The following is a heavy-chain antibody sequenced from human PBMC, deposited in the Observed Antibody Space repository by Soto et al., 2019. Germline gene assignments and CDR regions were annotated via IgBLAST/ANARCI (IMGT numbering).Heavy chain of an antibody. Sequence: QVQLQESGPGLVKPSETLSLTCTVSGGSINSYYWYWIRQPAGKGLEWIGRIYISGSTNYNPSLKSRVTMSIDTSKNQFSLKVSSVTAADTAVYYCAKSSSRSSLGPYGLDVWGQGTTVTVSS. J-gene: IGHJ6*02. CDR3: AKSSSRSSLGPYGLDV. D-gene: IGHD6-13*01. V-gene: IGHV4-4*07. CDR2: IYISGST. CDR1: GGSINSYY.